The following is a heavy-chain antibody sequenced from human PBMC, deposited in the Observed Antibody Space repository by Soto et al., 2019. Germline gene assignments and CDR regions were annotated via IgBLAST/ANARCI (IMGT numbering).Heavy chain of an antibody. V-gene: IGHV3-30*18. J-gene: IGHJ3*02. CDR1: GFTFSSYG. Sequence: GGSLRLSCAASGFTFSSYGMHWVRQAPGKGLEWVAVISYDGSNKYYADSVKGRFTISRDNSKNTLYLQMNSLRAEDTAVYYCAKGAESTLRYDAFDIWGQGTMVTVSS. CDR2: ISYDGSNK. CDR3: AKGAESTLRYDAFDI. D-gene: IGHD3-16*01.